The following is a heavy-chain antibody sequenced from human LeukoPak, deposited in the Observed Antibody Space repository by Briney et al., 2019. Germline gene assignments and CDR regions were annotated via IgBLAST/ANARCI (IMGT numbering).Heavy chain of an antibody. Sequence: SQTLSLTCTVSGGSISSGGYYWSWIRQHPGKCLEWIGYIYYSGSTNYNPSLKSRVSISVDTSKSQFSLKLSSVTAADTAVYYCARHTYYYDTSGYYHYYFDYWGQGTLVTVSS. V-gene: IGHV4-31*03. J-gene: IGHJ4*02. D-gene: IGHD3-22*01. CDR2: IYYSGST. CDR1: GGSISSGGYY. CDR3: ARHTYYYDTSGYYHYYFDY.